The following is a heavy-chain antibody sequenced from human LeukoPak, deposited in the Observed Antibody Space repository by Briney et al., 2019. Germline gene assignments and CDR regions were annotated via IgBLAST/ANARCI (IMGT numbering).Heavy chain of an antibody. Sequence: SETLSLTCAVYGGSFSGYYWSWIRQPPGKGLEWIGEINHSGSTNYNPSLKSRVTISVDTSKNQFSLKLSSVTAADTAVYYCAREVAAAGTLDYWGQGTLVTVSS. CDR1: GGSFSGYY. J-gene: IGHJ4*02. CDR3: AREVAAAGTLDY. CDR2: INHSGST. D-gene: IGHD6-13*01. V-gene: IGHV4-34*01.